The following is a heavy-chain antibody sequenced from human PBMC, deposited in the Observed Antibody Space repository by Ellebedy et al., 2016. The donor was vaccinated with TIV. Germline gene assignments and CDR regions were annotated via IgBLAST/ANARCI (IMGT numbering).Heavy chain of an antibody. CDR2: VSYTGTT. Sequence: MPSETLSLTCAVSGGSMNSHYWNWIRQPPGKGLEWIGYVSYTGTTNYNPSLGSRVTISLDRSRSQFSLKVNSVTTADTAIYYCARDSGSYWQYFNSWGPGTLVTVSS. J-gene: IGHJ4*02. CDR3: ARDSGSYWQYFNS. D-gene: IGHD1-26*01. V-gene: IGHV4-59*11. CDR1: GGSMNSHY.